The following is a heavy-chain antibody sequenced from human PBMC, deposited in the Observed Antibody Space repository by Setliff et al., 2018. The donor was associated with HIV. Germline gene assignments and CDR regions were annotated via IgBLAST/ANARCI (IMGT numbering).Heavy chain of an antibody. J-gene: IGHJ3*02. D-gene: IGHD5-12*01. CDR3: ASAGAWQRNALDI. CDR1: GYIFTNFG. V-gene: IGHV1-46*01. CDR2: INPTGGST. Sequence: ASVKVSCKTSGYIFTNFGISWVRQAPGQGPEWMGVINPTGGSTRNTQKFQGRVAMTRDTSTSTVYMELSSLRSEDTAVYYCASAGAWQRNALDIWGQGTMVTVSS.